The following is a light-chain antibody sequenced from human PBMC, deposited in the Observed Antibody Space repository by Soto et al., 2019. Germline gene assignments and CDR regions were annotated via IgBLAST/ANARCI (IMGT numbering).Light chain of an antibody. V-gene: IGKV1-5*03. Sequence: DIQMTQSASTLSASVGDRVTITCRASQSISSWLAWYQQKPGTAPNLLIYKASTLQSGVPSRFSGSGSGKEFTLTISSLQPDDSATYYCQQYNDNWTFGQGTKVDIK. J-gene: IGKJ1*01. CDR2: KAS. CDR3: QQYNDNWT. CDR1: QSISSW.